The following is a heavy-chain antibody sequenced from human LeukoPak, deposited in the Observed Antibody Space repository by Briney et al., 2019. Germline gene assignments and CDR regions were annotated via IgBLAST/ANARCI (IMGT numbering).Heavy chain of an antibody. D-gene: IGHD3-22*01. Sequence: GGPLRLSCAASGFIFSSYDMHWVRQAPGKGLEWVAFIRCDGSNKYYADSVKGRFTISRDNSKNTLYLQMNSLRAEDTAVYYCAKDVVRAYPDTYYYDSSGYEPDYWGQGTLVTVSS. CDR1: GFIFSSYD. V-gene: IGHV3-30*02. CDR2: IRCDGSNK. J-gene: IGHJ4*02. CDR3: AKDVVRAYPDTYYYDSSGYEPDY.